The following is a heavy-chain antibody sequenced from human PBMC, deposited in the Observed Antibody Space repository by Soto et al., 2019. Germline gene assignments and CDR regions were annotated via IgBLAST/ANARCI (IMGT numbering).Heavy chain of an antibody. V-gene: IGHV5-51*01. J-gene: IGHJ6*02. D-gene: IGHD6-19*01. CDR3: ARHTVAGLEYYYYYYGMDV. Sequence: GESLKISCKGSGYSFTSYWIGWVRQMPGKGLEWMGIIYPGDSDTRYSPSFQGQVTISADKSISTAYLQWSSLKASDTAMYYCARHTVAGLEYYYYYYGMDVWGQGTTVTVSS. CDR1: GYSFTSYW. CDR2: IYPGDSDT.